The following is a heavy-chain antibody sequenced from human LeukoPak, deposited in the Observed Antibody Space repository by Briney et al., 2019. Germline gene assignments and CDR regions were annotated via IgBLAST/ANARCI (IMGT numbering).Heavy chain of an antibody. D-gene: IGHD6-25*01. CDR2: ISGSGGST. V-gene: IGHV3-23*01. J-gene: IGHJ4*02. CDR3: AREEVIAAGEKGYFDY. CDR1: GFTFSNYW. Sequence: GGSLRLSCAASGFTFSNYWMSWVRQAPGKGLEWVSAISGSGGSTYYADSVKGRFTISRDNSKNTLYLQMNSLRAEDTAVYYCAREEVIAAGEKGYFDYWGQGTLVTVSS.